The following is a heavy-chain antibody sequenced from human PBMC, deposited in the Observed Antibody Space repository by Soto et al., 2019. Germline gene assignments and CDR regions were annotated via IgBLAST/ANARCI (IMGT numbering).Heavy chain of an antibody. V-gene: IGHV6-1*01. CDR1: GDSVSSNSAA. J-gene: IGHJ4*02. Sequence: KQSQTLSLTCAISGDSVSSNSAAWNWIRPSPSRGLEWLGRTYYRSKWYNDYAVSVKSRITINPDTSKNQFSLQLNSVTPEDTAVYYCARDESYYGSGSYSVWGQGTLVTVSS. D-gene: IGHD3-10*01. CDR3: ARDESYYGSGSYSV. CDR2: TYYRSKWYN.